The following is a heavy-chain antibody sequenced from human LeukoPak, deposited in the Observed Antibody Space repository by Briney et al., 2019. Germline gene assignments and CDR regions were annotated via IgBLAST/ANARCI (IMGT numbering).Heavy chain of an antibody. V-gene: IGHV4-4*02. D-gene: IGHD1-14*01. CDR3: AREIVGGFNPGAY. CDR2: IHRSGST. CDR1: PDSTTSNF. Sequence: KASETLSLTCTVSPDSTTSNFWSWVRQPPGKGLEWIGEIHRSGSTNYNPSLQSRVTISIDRSKNQIALELSSVTAAGTAVYYCAREIVGGFNPGAYWGQGTLVTVSS. J-gene: IGHJ4*02.